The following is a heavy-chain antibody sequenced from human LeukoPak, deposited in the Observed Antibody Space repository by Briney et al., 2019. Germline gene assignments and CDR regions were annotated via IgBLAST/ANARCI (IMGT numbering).Heavy chain of an antibody. J-gene: IGHJ4*02. V-gene: IGHV3-30*02. CDR2: IRYDGSNK. CDR3: ARGGIVVVVAANFDY. D-gene: IGHD2-15*01. CDR1: GFTFSSYG. Sequence: GGSLRLSCAASGFTFSSYGMHWVRQAPGKGLEWVAFIRYDGSNKYYADSVKGRFTISRDNSKNTLYLQMNSLRAEDTAVYYCARGGIVVVVAANFDYWGQGTLVTVSS.